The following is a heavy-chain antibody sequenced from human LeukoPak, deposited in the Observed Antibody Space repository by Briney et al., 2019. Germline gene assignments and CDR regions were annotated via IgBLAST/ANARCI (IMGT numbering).Heavy chain of an antibody. CDR1: GFTFSSYA. CDR3: AKDQYCTSTSCYVGY. CDR2: ISGSGDST. Sequence: PGGSLRLSCAASGFTFSSYAMSWVRQAPGKGLEWVSAISGSGDSTFYADSVKGRFTISRDNSKNTLYLQMNSLRAEDTAVYYCAKDQYCTSTSCYVGYWGQGTLVTVSS. V-gene: IGHV3-23*01. J-gene: IGHJ4*02. D-gene: IGHD2-2*01.